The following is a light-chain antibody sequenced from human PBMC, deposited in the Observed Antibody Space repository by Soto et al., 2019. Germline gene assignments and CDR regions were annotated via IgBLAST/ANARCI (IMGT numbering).Light chain of an antibody. V-gene: IGKV1-5*03. CDR3: QQYNTYPWT. CDR2: KTS. J-gene: IGKJ1*01. Sequence: DVQMTQSPSTLSASVGDRVTITCRASQTINNWLACYQQRPGKAPTFLIYKTSTLETGVPSRFSGSGSGTEFTLTISSLQPEDFAIYYCQQYNTYPWTFGQGTRVES. CDR1: QTINNW.